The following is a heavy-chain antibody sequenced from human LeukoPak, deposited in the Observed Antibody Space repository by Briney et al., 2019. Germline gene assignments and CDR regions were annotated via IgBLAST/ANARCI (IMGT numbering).Heavy chain of an antibody. CDR1: GFTFSGYG. CDR2: ISYDGSNK. Sequence: GGSLRLSCAASGFTFSGYGMHWVRLAPGKGLEWVAVISYDGSNKYYADSVKGRFTISRDNSKNTLYLQMNSLRAEDTAVYYCAKVGFGELLPDYWGQETLVTVSS. V-gene: IGHV3-30*18. J-gene: IGHJ4*02. D-gene: IGHD3-10*01. CDR3: AKVGFGELLPDY.